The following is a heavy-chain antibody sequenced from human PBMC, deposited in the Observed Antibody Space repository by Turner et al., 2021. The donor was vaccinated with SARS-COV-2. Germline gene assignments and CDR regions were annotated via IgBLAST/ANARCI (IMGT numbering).Heavy chain of an antibody. V-gene: IGHV4-39*01. CDR3: ARHSPELRGDYFDY. Sequence: QLQLQESGPGLVKPSVTLSITCTVSGGSISSSSYYWGWIRQPPGKGLERIGTIFYSGSTYYNPSLKSRVTISVDTSKIQFSLKLSSVTAADTAVYYCARHSPELRGDYFDYWGQGTLVTVSS. CDR2: IFYSGST. J-gene: IGHJ4*02. D-gene: IGHD1-26*01. CDR1: GGSISSSSYY.